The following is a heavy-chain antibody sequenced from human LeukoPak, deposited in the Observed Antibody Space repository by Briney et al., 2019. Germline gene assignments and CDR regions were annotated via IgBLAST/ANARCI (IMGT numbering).Heavy chain of an antibody. CDR1: GFTFDDYA. CDR2: INWNSGSI. Sequence: GGSLRLSCAASGFTFDDYAMHWVRQAPGKGLEWVSSINWNSGSIGYADSVKGRFTISRDNAKSSLYLQMNSLRAEDTALYYCAKATRYCSGGSCYIDYYYGMDVWGQGTTVTVSS. J-gene: IGHJ6*02. CDR3: AKATRYCSGGSCYIDYYYGMDV. V-gene: IGHV3-9*01. D-gene: IGHD2-15*01.